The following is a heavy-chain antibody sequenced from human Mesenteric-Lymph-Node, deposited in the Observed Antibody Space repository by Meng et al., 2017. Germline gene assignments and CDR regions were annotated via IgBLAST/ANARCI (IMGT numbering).Heavy chain of an antibody. CDR2: ISYDGSNK. CDR1: GFTFSSYA. D-gene: IGHD4-23*01. J-gene: IGHJ4*02. V-gene: IGHV3-30*01. CDR3: ARRDYGGNSGPLPPDY. Sequence: GESLKISCAASGFTFSSYAMHWVRQAPGKGLEWVAVISYDGSNKYYADSVKGRFTISRDNSKNTLYLQMNSLRAEDTAVYYCARRDYGGNSGPLPPDYWGQGTLVTVSS.